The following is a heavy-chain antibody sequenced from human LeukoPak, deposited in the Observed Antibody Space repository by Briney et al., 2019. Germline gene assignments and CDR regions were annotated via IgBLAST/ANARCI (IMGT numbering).Heavy chain of an antibody. D-gene: IGHD5-24*01. V-gene: IGHV4-59*01. J-gene: IGHJ4*02. CDR1: GDSISSYY. CDR3: ARQRDALYYFDS. CDR2: IYHSGST. Sequence: PSETLSLTCTVSGDSISSYYWSWIRQPPGKGLEWIGYIYHSGSTNYNPSLKSRVTISADTSKDQFSLKLASVTAADTAVYYCARQRDALYYFDSWGQGTLVTVSS.